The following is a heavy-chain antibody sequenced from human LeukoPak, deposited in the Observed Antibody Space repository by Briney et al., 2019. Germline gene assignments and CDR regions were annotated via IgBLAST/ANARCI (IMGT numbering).Heavy chain of an antibody. CDR1: GFTFNTYW. CDR2: VNREGTTT. V-gene: IGHV3-74*03. CDR3: VRDSDWILFDY. J-gene: IGHJ4*02. Sequence: PAGSLRLSCAASGFTFNTYWMHWVRQAPGKGLVWVARVNREGTTTAYADSVKGRFIISRDNSKNTLYLQMNNLRAEDTAVYYCVRDSDWILFDYWGQGTPVTVSS. D-gene: IGHD2-2*03.